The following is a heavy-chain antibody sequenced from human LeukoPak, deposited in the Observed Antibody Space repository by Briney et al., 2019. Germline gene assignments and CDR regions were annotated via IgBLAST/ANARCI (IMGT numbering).Heavy chain of an antibody. CDR2: IYHSGST. Sequence: SETLSLTCTVSGGSISSGGYSWSWIRQPPGKGLEWIGYIYHSGSTYYNPSLKSRVTISVDRSKNQFSLKLSSVTAADTAVYYCAFVSSGYLDAFDIWGQGTMVTVSS. CDR1: GGSISSGGYS. J-gene: IGHJ3*02. CDR3: AFVSSGYLDAFDI. D-gene: IGHD3-22*01. V-gene: IGHV4-30-2*01.